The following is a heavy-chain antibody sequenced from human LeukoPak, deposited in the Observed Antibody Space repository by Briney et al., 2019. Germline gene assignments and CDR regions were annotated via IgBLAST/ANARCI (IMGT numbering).Heavy chain of an antibody. CDR1: GLTFRDYY. J-gene: IGHJ4*02. Sequence: GSLRLSCAASGLTFRDYYMSWIRQAPGKGLEWVSYISRSSSHTDYADSVKGRFTISRDNAKNSLYLQMNSLRAEDTAVYYCARGGYSYVFDYWGQGTMATVSS. V-gene: IGHV3-11*03. CDR3: ARGGYSYVFDY. D-gene: IGHD5-18*01. CDR2: ISRSSSHT.